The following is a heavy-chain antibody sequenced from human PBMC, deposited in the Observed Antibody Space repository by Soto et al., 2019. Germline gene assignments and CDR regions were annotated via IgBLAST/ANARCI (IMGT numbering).Heavy chain of an antibody. CDR2: IYYSGST. V-gene: IGHV4-39*01. Sequence: SETLSLTCTVSGGSISRSSYYWGWIRQPPGKGLEWIGSIYYSGSTYYNPSLKSRVTISVDTSKNQFSLTLLSVTAADTAVYYCARGQSFDWLLYSYYYYYGMDVWGQGTTVTVSS. CDR3: ARGQSFDWLLYSYYYYYGMDV. J-gene: IGHJ6*02. D-gene: IGHD3-9*01. CDR1: GGSISRSSYY.